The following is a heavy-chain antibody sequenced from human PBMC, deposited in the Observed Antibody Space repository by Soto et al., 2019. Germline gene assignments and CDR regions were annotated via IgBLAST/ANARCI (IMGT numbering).Heavy chain of an antibody. Sequence: SETLSLTCTVSGGSISSYYWSWIRKSAGKGLEWIGRIYATGTTDYNPSLKSRVMMSVDTSKKQFSLKLRSVTAADTAVYYCVRDGTKTLRDWFDPWGQGISVTVSS. V-gene: IGHV4-4*07. D-gene: IGHD1-1*01. J-gene: IGHJ5*02. CDR3: VRDGTKTLRDWFDP. CDR1: GGSISSYY. CDR2: IYATGTT.